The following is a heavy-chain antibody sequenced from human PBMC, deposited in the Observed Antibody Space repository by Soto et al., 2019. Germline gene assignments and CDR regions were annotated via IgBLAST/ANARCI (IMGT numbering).Heavy chain of an antibody. V-gene: IGHV3-73*02. D-gene: IGHD2-15*01. Sequence: EVVLVESGGGLVQPGGSLKLSCEASGFRFTGSAIHWVRQAPGKGLEWVGLIRNRPNSYATAYAESLKGRVTISRDDSRNTSYLQVKSLKSEDTAVYFCTRACSGGSCYSTSDFDYWGQGTLVTVSS. J-gene: IGHJ4*02. CDR1: GFRFTGSA. CDR3: TRACSGGSCYSTSDFDY. CDR2: IRNRPNSYAT.